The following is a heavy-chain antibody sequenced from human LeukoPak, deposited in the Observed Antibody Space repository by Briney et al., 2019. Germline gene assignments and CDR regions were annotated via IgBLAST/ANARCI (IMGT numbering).Heavy chain of an antibody. J-gene: IGHJ6*02. Sequence: GGSLTLSCAASEFTFSNYEMKWVRHAPGKGLELVAYISSSGSTKYYSDPLRGRFTISRDNAKNSLYLQMNSLRAEDTAVYYCAKGQRVPLRHSSGGTDYYYGMDVWGQGTAVTVSS. V-gene: IGHV3-48*03. CDR2: ISSSGSTK. D-gene: IGHD6-19*01. CDR1: EFTFSNYE. CDR3: AKGQRVPLRHSSGGTDYYYGMDV.